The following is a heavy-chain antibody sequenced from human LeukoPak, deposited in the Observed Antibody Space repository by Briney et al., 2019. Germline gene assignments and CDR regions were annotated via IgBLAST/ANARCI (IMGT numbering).Heavy chain of an antibody. Sequence: GGSLRLSCAASGFTFSSYAMSWVRQAPGKGLEWVSAISGSGGSTYYADSVKGRFTISRDNSKNTLYLQMNSLRAEDTAVYYCAKGQYYHDSSADAFDIWGQGTMVTVSS. CDR3: AKGQYYHDSSADAFDI. D-gene: IGHD3-22*01. J-gene: IGHJ3*02. V-gene: IGHV3-23*01. CDR1: GFTFSSYA. CDR2: ISGSGGST.